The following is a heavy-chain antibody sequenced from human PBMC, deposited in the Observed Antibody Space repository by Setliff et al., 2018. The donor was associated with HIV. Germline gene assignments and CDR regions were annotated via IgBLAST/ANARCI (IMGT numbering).Heavy chain of an antibody. D-gene: IGHD3-16*01. CDR1: GYTFTTYG. CDR2: ISVYNGNT. Sequence: ASVKVSCKASGYTFTTYGISWVRQAPGQGLEWMGWISVYNGNTHYGQKFQGRVIVTAETSTSTAYMELTSLRSDDTAVYYCARDRTAGYIYDYGYWGQGTLVTSPQ. CDR3: ARDRTAGYIYDYGY. J-gene: IGHJ4*02. V-gene: IGHV1-18*01.